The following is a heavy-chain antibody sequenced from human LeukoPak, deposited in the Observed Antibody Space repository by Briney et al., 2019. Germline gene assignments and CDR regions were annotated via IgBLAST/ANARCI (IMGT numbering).Heavy chain of an antibody. CDR2: IYYSGST. Sequence: PSETLSLTCTVSGGSISSGGYYWSWIRQHPGKGLEWIGYIYYSGSTYYNPSLKRRVTISVDTSKNQFSLKLSSVTAADTAVYYCARSRGDSSGYFNWFDPWGQGTLVTVSS. CDR1: GGSISSGGYY. V-gene: IGHV4-31*03. D-gene: IGHD3-22*01. CDR3: ARSRGDSSGYFNWFDP. J-gene: IGHJ5*02.